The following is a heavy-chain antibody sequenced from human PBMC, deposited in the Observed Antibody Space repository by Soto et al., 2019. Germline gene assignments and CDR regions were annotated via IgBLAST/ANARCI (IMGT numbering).Heavy chain of an antibody. CDR2: ISAYNGNT. V-gene: IGHV1-18*01. CDR3: XXXXXXXXXXXXXSXXRSLHFDY. J-gene: IGHJ4*01. CDR1: GYTFTSYG. Sequence: QVQLVQSGAEVKKPGASVKVSCKASGYTFTSYGISWVRQAPGQGLEWMGWISAYNGNTNYAQKLQGRVTMTTDTXXXXXXMXLRXXXXXXXXXXXXXXXXXXXXXXXXXSXXRSLHFDYXXXGXXXTVSX.